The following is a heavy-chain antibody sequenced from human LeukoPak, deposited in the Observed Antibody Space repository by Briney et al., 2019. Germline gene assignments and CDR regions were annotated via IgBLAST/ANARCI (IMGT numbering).Heavy chain of an antibody. D-gene: IGHD3-10*01. V-gene: IGHV3-21*01. Sequence: GGSLRLSCAASGFTFSSYSMNWVRQAPGKGLGWVSSISSSSSYIYYADSVKGRFTISRDNAKNSLYLQMNSLRAEDTAVYYCARVEVMVRGVGGFDYWGQGTLVTVSS. CDR3: ARVEVMVRGVGGFDY. CDR2: ISSSSSYI. CDR1: GFTFSSYS. J-gene: IGHJ4*02.